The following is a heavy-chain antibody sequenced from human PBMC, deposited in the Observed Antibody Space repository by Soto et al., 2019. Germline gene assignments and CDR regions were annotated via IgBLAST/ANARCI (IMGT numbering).Heavy chain of an antibody. V-gene: IGHV1-69*13. Sequence: ASVKVSCRASGGTFSSYAISWVRQAPGQGLEWMGGIITIFGTANYAQKFQGRVTITADASSSTAYMELSRLRSDDTAVYYCARGVVRLSSAMVNKGEYCYYCGMDVWGQGTTVTVSS. CDR1: GGTFSSYA. CDR3: ARGVVRLSSAMVNKGEYCYYCGMDV. J-gene: IGHJ6*02. CDR2: IITIFGTA. D-gene: IGHD5-18*01.